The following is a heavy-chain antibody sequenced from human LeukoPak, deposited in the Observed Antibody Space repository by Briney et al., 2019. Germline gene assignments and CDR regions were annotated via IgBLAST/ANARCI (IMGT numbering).Heavy chain of an antibody. D-gene: IGHD1-26*01. V-gene: IGHV3-7*01. CDR3: ARKGLLGGSYTFDY. CDR1: GFTFSSYW. Sequence: PGGSLRLSCAASGFTFSSYWMSWVRHAPGKGLEWVANIKLDGSEKYYVDSVKGRFTISRDNAKNSLYLQMNSLRAEDTAVYYCARKGLLGGSYTFDYWGQGTLVTVSS. J-gene: IGHJ4*02. CDR2: IKLDGSEK.